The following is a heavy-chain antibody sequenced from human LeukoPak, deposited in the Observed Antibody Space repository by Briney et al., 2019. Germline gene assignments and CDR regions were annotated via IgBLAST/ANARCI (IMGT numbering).Heavy chain of an antibody. J-gene: IGHJ4*02. CDR2: ITSSGSAI. V-gene: IGHV3-11*01. CDR3: ARDYVSTGFTFDY. D-gene: IGHD3-22*01. Sequence: GGSLRLSCAASGFTFSDYCMSWIRQAPGKGLEWISYITSSGSAIYYADSVKGRFTISRDNARNSLYLQMNNLRAEDTAVYYCARDYVSTGFTFDYWGQGTLVTISS. CDR1: GFTFSDYC.